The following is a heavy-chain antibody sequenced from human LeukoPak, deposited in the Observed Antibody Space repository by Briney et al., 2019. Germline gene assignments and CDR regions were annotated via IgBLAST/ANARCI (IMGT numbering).Heavy chain of an antibody. J-gene: IGHJ6*03. D-gene: IGHD6-13*01. V-gene: IGHV4-34*01. CDR3: ARVVRVAAAGTWIHYYYYMDV. CDR2: INHTGRT. CDR1: GLSFSGYY. Sequence: SETLSLTCAVYGLSFSGYYWSWIRHPPGKGLEWIGEINHTGRTNYHPSLKSRVTIPVDTSKNQFSLKLSSVTAADTAVYYCARVVRVAAAGTWIHYYYYMDVWGKGTTVTISS.